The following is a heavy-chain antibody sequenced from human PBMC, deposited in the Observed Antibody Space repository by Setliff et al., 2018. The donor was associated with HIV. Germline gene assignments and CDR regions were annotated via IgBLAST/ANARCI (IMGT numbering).Heavy chain of an antibody. Sequence: PSETLSLTCSVSGVTISSHFWTWIRQPAGKGLEWIGRAYTGGSTNYNPSLKTRVTIAVDTSKKQFSLKLNSVTAAGTAVYYCARGFGVMDVWAKGTTVTVSS. CDR1: GVTISSHF. J-gene: IGHJ6*04. CDR3: ARGFGVMDV. D-gene: IGHD3-16*01. V-gene: IGHV4-4*07. CDR2: AYTGGST.